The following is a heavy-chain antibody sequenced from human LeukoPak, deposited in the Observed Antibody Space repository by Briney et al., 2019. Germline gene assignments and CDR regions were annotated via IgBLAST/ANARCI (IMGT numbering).Heavy chain of an antibody. D-gene: IGHD3-22*01. CDR1: GFTFSSYW. Sequence: GGSLRLSCAASGFTFSSYWMSWVRRVPGKGLEWVANIKEDGSEKYYVDSVKGRFTISRDNAKNSLCLQMNSLRAEDTAVYYCARVSSGYRYHYYYGMDVWGQGTTVTVSS. CDR3: ARVSSGYRYHYYYGMDV. J-gene: IGHJ6*02. V-gene: IGHV3-7*01. CDR2: IKEDGSEK.